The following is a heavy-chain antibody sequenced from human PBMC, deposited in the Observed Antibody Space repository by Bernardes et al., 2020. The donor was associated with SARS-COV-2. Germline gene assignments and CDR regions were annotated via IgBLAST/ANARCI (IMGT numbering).Heavy chain of an antibody. CDR3: AKDYGSGSSIFDY. CDR2: ISWNSGSI. CDR1: GFTFDGYA. Sequence: GGSLRLSCAASGFTFDGYAMYWVRQAPGKGLEWVSSISWNSGSIGYADSVKGRFTISRDNAKNSLYLQMNFLRAEDTALYYCAKDYGSGSSIFDYWGQGTPATVSS. V-gene: IGHV3-9*01. J-gene: IGHJ4*02. D-gene: IGHD3-10*01.